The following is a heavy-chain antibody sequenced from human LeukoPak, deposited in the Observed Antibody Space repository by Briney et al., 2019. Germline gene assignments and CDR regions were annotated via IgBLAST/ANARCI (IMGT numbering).Heavy chain of an antibody. CDR3: ARDSTYGDYAGYMDV. CDR2: IYYSGST. Sequence: SETLSLTCAVYGGSFSGYYWSWIRQPPGKGLEWIGSIYYSGSTYYNPSLKSRVTISVDTSKNQFSLKLSSVTAADTAVYYCARDSTYGDYAGYMDVWGKGTTVTVSS. CDR1: GGSFSGYY. V-gene: IGHV4-34*01. D-gene: IGHD4-17*01. J-gene: IGHJ6*03.